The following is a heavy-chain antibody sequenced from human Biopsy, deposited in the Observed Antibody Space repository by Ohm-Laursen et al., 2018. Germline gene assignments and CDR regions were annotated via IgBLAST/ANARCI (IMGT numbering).Heavy chain of an antibody. J-gene: IGHJ6*02. Sequence: SVKVSCKASGGTFINYAISWVRQAPGHGLEWMGWINPNSGNANYAQSFQGRLTVARDTSISTAYMELTSLTLDDTAIYYCARVPAYPSIDGYYGLDLWGQGTTVSVSS. CDR1: GGTFINYA. CDR2: INPNSGNA. CDR3: ARVPAYPSIDGYYGLDL. D-gene: IGHD3-9*01. V-gene: IGHV1-2*02.